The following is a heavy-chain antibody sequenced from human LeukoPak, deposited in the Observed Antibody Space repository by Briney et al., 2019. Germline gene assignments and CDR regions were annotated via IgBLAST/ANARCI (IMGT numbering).Heavy chain of an antibody. CDR1: GGTFSSYA. CDR3: ASGPYLNYYDSSGYYDY. V-gene: IGHV1-69*05. J-gene: IGHJ4*02. D-gene: IGHD3-22*01. CDR2: IIPIFGTA. Sequence: SVKVSCKASGGTFSSYAISWVRQAPGQGLEWMGRIIPIFGTANYAQKFQGRVTITTDESTSTAYMELSSLRSEDTAVYYCASGPYLNYYDSSGYYDYWGQGTLVTVSS.